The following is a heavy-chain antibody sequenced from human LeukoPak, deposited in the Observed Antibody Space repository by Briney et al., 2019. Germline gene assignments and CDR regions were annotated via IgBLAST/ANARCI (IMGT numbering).Heavy chain of an antibody. J-gene: IGHJ4*02. CDR1: GFSISNYG. Sequence: GGSLRLSCAGSGFSISNYGMNWVRQAPGKGLEWLSYIRSDSSTKYYADSVEGRFTISRDNAQSSLYLQMDSLRAEDTAIYYCARYNSGWNDYWGQGTLVTVSS. CDR2: IRSDSSTK. D-gene: IGHD6-19*01. V-gene: IGHV3-48*01. CDR3: ARYNSGWNDY.